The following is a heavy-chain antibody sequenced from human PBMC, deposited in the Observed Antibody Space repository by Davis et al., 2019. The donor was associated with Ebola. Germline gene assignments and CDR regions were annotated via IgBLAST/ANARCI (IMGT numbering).Heavy chain of an antibody. CDR1: GGSSSGYY. CDR2: IDHSGNT. CDR3: AIFCNDNCRRDQHYYGMDV. D-gene: IGHD1-1*01. J-gene: IGHJ6*02. V-gene: IGHV4-34*01. Sequence: MPSETLSLTCAVYGGSSSGYYWTWIRQPPGKGLEWIGEIDHSGNTNYNPSLKSRVTLSVDTSKNQFSLKLTSVTAADTAVHYCAIFCNDNCRRDQHYYGMDVWGQGTTVTVSS.